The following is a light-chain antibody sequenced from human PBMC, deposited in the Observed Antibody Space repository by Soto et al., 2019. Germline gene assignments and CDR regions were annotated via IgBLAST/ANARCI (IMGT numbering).Light chain of an antibody. Sequence: EIVLTQSPGTLSLSPGESATLSCRASQTVTNNYLAWYQQKPGQAPRLLIYGASSRAINIPHRITGSGSGEYFTLTCSRLQHEDFGGYYCQQYCSSPRTFGQGTKVEIK. J-gene: IGKJ1*01. V-gene: IGKV3-20*01. CDR1: QTVTNNY. CDR3: QQYCSSPRT. CDR2: GAS.